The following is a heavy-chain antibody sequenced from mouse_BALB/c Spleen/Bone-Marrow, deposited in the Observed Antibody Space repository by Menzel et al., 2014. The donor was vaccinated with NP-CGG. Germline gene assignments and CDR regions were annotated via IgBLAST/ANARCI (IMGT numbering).Heavy chain of an antibody. V-gene: IGHV1-7*01. D-gene: IGHD2-4*01. Sequence: QVQLQHSGAELAKPGASVKMSCKASGYTFTSYWMHWIKQRPGQGLEWIGYINPSTGYTEYNQTFKAKATLTAVKSSTTAYMRLSSLTSEDSAVYYCARDDYDAFAYWGQGTLVTVSA. J-gene: IGHJ3*01. CDR3: ARDDYDAFAY. CDR1: GYTFTSYW. CDR2: INPSTGYT.